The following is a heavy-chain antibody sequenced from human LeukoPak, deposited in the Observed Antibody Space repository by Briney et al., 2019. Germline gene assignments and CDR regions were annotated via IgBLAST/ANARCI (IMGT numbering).Heavy chain of an antibody. CDR1: GGSITRGTYY. D-gene: IGHD3-16*01. CDR3: VLMPGY. Sequence: SETLSLTCTVSGGSITRGTYYWGWIRQPPGKGLEWIGSFYHSGSTYYNPSLRSRVTISVDTSRSQFSLKLTSVTAADTAVYYCVLMPGYWGQGILVTVSS. CDR2: FYHSGST. V-gene: IGHV4-39*01. J-gene: IGHJ4*02.